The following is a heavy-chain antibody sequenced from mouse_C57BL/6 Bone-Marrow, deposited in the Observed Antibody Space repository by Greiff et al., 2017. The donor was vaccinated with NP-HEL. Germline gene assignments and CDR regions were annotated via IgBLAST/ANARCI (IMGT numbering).Heavy chain of an antibody. J-gene: IGHJ2*01. V-gene: IGHV1-47*01. Sequence: VQLQQSGAELVKPGASVKMSCKASGYTFTTYPIEWMKQNHGKSLEWIGNFHPYNDDTKYNEKFKGKVTLTVEKSTSTVYLELSRLKSDDSAIYYCARTDVYYGSLFDYWGQGTTLTVSA. CDR1: GYTFTTYP. CDR3: ARTDVYYGSLFDY. CDR2: FHPYNDDT. D-gene: IGHD1-1*01.